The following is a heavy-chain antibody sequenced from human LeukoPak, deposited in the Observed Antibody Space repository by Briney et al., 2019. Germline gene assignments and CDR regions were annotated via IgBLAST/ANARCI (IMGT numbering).Heavy chain of an antibody. CDR1: GCTFTGYY. D-gene: IGHD6-19*01. J-gene: IGHJ3*02. CDR3: ARGDQWLVTIGDFDI. CDR2: INPNSGGT. V-gene: IGHV1-2*02. Sequence: ASVKVSCKACGCTFTGYYMHWVRQAPGQALEWMGWINPNSGGTNYAQKFQGRVTMTRDASISTAYMEVSRLRSNDTAVYYCARGDQWLVTIGDFDIWGRETVVSVSS.